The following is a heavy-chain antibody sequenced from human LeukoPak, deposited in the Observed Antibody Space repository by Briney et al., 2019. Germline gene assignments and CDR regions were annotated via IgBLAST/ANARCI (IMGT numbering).Heavy chain of an antibody. CDR2: INPNSGGT. CDR3: ARAPGYSGYDLDFDY. V-gene: IGHV1-2*02. Sequence: ASVKVSCKASGYTFTGYYMHWVRQAPGQGLEWMGWINPNSGGTNYAQKFQGRVTMTGDTSISTAYMELSRLRSDDTAVYYCARAPGYSGYDLDFDYWGQGTLVTVSS. D-gene: IGHD5-12*01. J-gene: IGHJ4*02. CDR1: GYTFTGYY.